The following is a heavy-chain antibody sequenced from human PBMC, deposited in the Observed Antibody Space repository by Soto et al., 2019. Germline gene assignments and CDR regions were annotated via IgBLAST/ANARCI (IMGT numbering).Heavy chain of an antibody. V-gene: IGHV3-23*01. CDR2: ISASGGTT. D-gene: IGHD3-16*01. CDR3: AKAWGWLDP. CDR1: GFTFTSYA. J-gene: IGHJ5*02. Sequence: EVQLLESGGDLVHPGGFLSLSCAASGFTFTSYAMTWVRQAPEKGLEWVSSISASGGTTYYTDSVKGRFTISRDNSKNTLFLQMNSLRAEDTAVYYCAKAWGWLDPWGQGTLVTVSS.